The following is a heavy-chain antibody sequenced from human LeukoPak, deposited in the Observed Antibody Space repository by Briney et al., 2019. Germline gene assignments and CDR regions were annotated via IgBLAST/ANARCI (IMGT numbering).Heavy chain of an antibody. V-gene: IGHV4-39*07. Sequence: PSETLSLTCGVSGGSISTEGYYWAWIRQPPGKGLEWIGSIHYSESTYYNPSLKSRVTISVDTSKNQFSLKLSSVTAADTAVYYCARSHGAFCSGGSCYRRYYYYMDVWGKGTTVTISS. CDR3: ARSHGAFCSGGSCYRRYYYYMDV. CDR1: GGSISTEGYY. D-gene: IGHD2-15*01. CDR2: IHYSEST. J-gene: IGHJ6*03.